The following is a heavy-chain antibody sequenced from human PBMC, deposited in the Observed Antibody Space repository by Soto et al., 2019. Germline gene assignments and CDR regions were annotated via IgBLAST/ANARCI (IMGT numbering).Heavy chain of an antibody. J-gene: IGHJ4*02. D-gene: IGHD5-18*01. CDR2: IWYDGSNK. V-gene: IGHV3-33*01. CDR3: ARDLGSYGYFDY. CDR1: GFTFSSYG. Sequence: QVQLVESGGGVVQPGRSLRLSCAASGFTFSSYGMHWVRQAPGKGLEWVAVIWYDGSNKYYADSVKGRFTISRDNSKNTLYLQMNSLRAEDTAVYYCARDLGSYGYFDYWGQGTLVTVSS.